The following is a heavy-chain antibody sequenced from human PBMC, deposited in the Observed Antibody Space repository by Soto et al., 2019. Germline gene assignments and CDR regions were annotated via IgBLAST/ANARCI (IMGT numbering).Heavy chain of an antibody. CDR2: INPNSGGT. CDR1: GYTFTGYY. Sequence: ASVKVSCKASGYTFTGYYMHWVRQAPGQGLEWMGWINPNSGGTNYAQKFQGWVTMTRDTSISTAYMELSRLRSDDTAVYYCARDWVLDYYDSSGYNYYGMDVWGQGTTVTVSS. CDR3: ARDWVLDYYDSSGYNYYGMDV. V-gene: IGHV1-2*04. D-gene: IGHD3-22*01. J-gene: IGHJ6*02.